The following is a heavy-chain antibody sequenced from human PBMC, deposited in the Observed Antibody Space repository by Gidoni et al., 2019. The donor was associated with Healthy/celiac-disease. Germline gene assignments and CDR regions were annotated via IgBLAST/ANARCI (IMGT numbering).Heavy chain of an antibody. D-gene: IGHD6-6*01. J-gene: IGHJ6*02. Sequence: STTYYADSVKGRFTISRDNAKNSLYLQMTSLRAEDTAVYYCARDLVKYSSSSVVYYYGMDVWGQGTTVTVSS. CDR2: STT. V-gene: IGHV3-48*03. CDR3: ARDLVKYSSSSVVYYYGMDV.